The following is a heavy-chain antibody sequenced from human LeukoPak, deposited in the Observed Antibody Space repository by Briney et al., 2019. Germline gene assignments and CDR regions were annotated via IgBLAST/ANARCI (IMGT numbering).Heavy chain of an antibody. Sequence: ASVKVSCKASGYTFTGYYMHWVRQAPGQGLEWMGRINPNSGGTNYAQKFQGRVTMTRDTSISTAYMELSRLRSDDTAVYYCARDPSTSIAAAGSLWFDPWGQGTLVTVSS. J-gene: IGHJ5*02. V-gene: IGHV1-2*06. CDR3: ARDPSTSIAAAGSLWFDP. CDR2: INPNSGGT. D-gene: IGHD6-13*01. CDR1: GYTFTGYY.